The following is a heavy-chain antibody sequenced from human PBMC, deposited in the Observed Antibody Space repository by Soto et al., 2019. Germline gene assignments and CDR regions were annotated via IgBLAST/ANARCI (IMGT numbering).Heavy chain of an antibody. J-gene: IGHJ4*02. CDR2: TYYRSKWYS. D-gene: IGHD2-15*01. Sequence: SQTLSLTCAISGDSVSSNSATWNWIRQSPSRGLEWLGRTYYRSKWYSAYAVFVKSRITINPDTSKNQFSLQLNSVTPEDSAVYCCARGPGRLDYWGQGTLVTSPQ. CDR1: GDSVSSNSAT. CDR3: ARGPGRLDY. V-gene: IGHV6-1*01.